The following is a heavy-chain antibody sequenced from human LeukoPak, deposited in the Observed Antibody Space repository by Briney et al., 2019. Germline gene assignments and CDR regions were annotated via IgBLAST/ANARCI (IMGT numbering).Heavy chain of an antibody. J-gene: IGHJ6*04. CDR3: ARGRGVGV. CDR2: INRGGSEK. Sequence: GGSLRLSCAASGFTFTDYWMTWVRQAPGKGLEWVANINRGGSEKYYVDSVKRRFTISRDNAKNSLYLQMNSLRAEDTAVFYCARGRGVGVWGKGTTVTVSS. D-gene: IGHD5-12*01. CDR1: GFTFTDYW. V-gene: IGHV3-7*01.